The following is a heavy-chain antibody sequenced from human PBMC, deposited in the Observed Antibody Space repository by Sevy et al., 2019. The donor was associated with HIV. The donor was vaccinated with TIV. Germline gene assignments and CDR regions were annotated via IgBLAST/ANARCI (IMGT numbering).Heavy chain of an antibody. CDR3: AKGPTSRAYYYGSGSYSLDD. D-gene: IGHD3-10*01. V-gene: IGHV3-30*02. Sequence: GGSLRLSCAASGFTFSSYGMHWVRQAPGKGLEWVAVIWYDGSNKYYADSVKGRFTISRDNSKNTLYLQMNSLRAEDTAVYFCAKGPTSRAYYYGSGSYSLDDWGQGTLVTVSS. J-gene: IGHJ4*02. CDR2: IWYDGSNK. CDR1: GFTFSSYG.